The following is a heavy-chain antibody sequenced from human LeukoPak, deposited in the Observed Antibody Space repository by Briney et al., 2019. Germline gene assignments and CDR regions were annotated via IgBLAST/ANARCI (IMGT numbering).Heavy chain of an antibody. Sequence: ASVKVSCKASGYTCTSYGISWVRQAPGQGLEWMGWISAYNGNTNYAQKLKGRVTMTTDTSTSTAYMELRSLRSDDTAVYYCARAIRSGYTTYNWFDPWGQGTLVTVSS. D-gene: IGHD3-22*01. CDR2: ISAYNGNT. CDR3: ARAIRSGYTTYNWFDP. J-gene: IGHJ5*02. V-gene: IGHV1-18*01. CDR1: GYTCTSYG.